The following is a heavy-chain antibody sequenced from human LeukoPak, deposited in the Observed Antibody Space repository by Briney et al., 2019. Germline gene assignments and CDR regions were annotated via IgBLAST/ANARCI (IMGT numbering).Heavy chain of an antibody. CDR2: ISGSGDNT. D-gene: IGHD3-22*01. CDR3: AKGSYYDSSGSFYFDY. CDR1: GFTFSRYW. V-gene: IGHV3-23*01. Sequence: GESLRLSCAASGFTFSRYWMSWVRQTPGKGLEWVSGISGSGDNTYYADSVKGRFTISRDNSKNTLYVQVNSLGTEDTAAYYCAKGSYYDSSGSFYFDYWGQGTLVTVSS. J-gene: IGHJ4*02.